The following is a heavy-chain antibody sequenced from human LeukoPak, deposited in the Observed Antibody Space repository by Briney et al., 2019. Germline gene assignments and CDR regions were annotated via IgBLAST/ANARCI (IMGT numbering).Heavy chain of an antibody. V-gene: IGHV3-23*01. CDR3: ARVVYDFWSAYDY. CDR2: ISGSGGST. Sequence: GGSLRLSCAASGFTFSSYAMSWVRQAPGKGLEWVSGISGSGGSTYYADSVKGRFTISRDNSKNTLYLQMNSLRAEDTALYYCARVVYDFWSAYDYWGQGTLVTVSS. CDR1: GFTFSSYA. D-gene: IGHD3-3*01. J-gene: IGHJ4*02.